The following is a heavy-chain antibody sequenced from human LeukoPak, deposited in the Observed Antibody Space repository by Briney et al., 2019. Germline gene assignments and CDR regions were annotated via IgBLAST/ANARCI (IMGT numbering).Heavy chain of an antibody. V-gene: IGHV1-8*02. Sequence: ASVKVSCKASGYTFSNYDINWVRQATGQGLEWMGWMNPNSGNTGYAQKFQGRVTMTRDTSISTAYMELSRLRSDDTAVYYCARVGYSSSWYRYYFDYWGQGTLVTVSS. CDR3: ARVGYSSSWYRYYFDY. CDR1: GYTFSNYD. CDR2: MNPNSGNT. J-gene: IGHJ4*02. D-gene: IGHD6-13*01.